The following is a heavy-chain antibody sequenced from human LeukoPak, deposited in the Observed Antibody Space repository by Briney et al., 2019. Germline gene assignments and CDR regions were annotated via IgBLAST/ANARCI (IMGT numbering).Heavy chain of an antibody. D-gene: IGHD5-18*01. V-gene: IGHV4-61*02. Sequence: PSETLSLTCTVSGDSITGDSYYWTWIRQPAGKGLDWIGRIHTSGTTDYQPYRKSRLTISLDTSKTQFSLKLSSVTAADTAVYYCARGYTYGHGAMFDYWGQGTLVTVSP. CDR3: ARGYTYGHGAMFDY. J-gene: IGHJ4*02. CDR2: IHTSGTT. CDR1: GDSITGDSYY.